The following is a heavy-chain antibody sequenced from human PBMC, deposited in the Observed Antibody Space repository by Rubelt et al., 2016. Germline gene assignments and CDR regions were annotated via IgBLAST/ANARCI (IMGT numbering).Heavy chain of an antibody. CDR2: IKQDGSEK. CDR1: GFTFSSYW. CDR3: ARVSLLMVYANDY. V-gene: IGHV3-7*05. J-gene: IGHJ4*02. Sequence: EVQLVESGGGLVKPGGSLRLSCAASGFTFSSYWMSWVRQAPGKGLEWVANIKQDGSEKYYVDSVKGRCAITRDNDKNSVYLQMNSLRAEDTAVYYCARVSLLMVYANDYWGQGTLVTVSS. D-gene: IGHD2-8*01.